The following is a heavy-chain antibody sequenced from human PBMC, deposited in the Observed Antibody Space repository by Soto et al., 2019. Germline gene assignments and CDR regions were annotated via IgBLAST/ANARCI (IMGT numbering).Heavy chain of an antibody. D-gene: IGHD4-17*01. CDR3: ASDPYGDYFDY. V-gene: IGHV1-46*01. J-gene: IGHJ4*02. CDR2: INPSGGST. CDR1: GYTFTSYY. Sequence: GASVKFSCKASGYTFTSYYMHWVRQAPGQGLEWMGIINPSGGSTSYAQKFQGRVTMTRDTSTSTVYMELSSLRSEDTAVYYCASDPYGDYFDYWGQGTLVPVSS.